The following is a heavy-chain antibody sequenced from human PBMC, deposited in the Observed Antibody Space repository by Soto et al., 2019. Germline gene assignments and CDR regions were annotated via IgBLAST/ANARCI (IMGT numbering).Heavy chain of an antibody. D-gene: IGHD6-19*01. CDR1: GFTFSSDW. Sequence: VQLVESGGGLVQPGGSLRLSCAASGFTFSSDWMHWVRQAPGKGLVWVSRMNSDGSRTTYADSVKGRFTISRDNAKNTLYLLMNSLRAEDTAVYYCARGPRGWYGFDYWGQGTLVTVSS. CDR2: MNSDGSRT. CDR3: ARGPRGWYGFDY. V-gene: IGHV3-74*01. J-gene: IGHJ4*02.